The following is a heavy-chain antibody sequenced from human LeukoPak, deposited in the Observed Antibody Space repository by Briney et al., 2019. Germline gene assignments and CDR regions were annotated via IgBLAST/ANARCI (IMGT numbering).Heavy chain of an antibody. CDR1: GFTSGFTCSDYE. D-gene: IGHD6-19*01. CDR2: ISSSGSTK. J-gene: IGHJ4*02. Sequence: GGSLRLSCAVSGFTSGFTCSDYEMNWVRQAPGKGLEWVSYISSSGSTKYYADSVKGRFTISRDNAKNSLYLQMNSLRAEDTAVYYCTTITVAAAFDYWGQGTLVTVSS. CDR3: TTITVAAAFDY. V-gene: IGHV3-48*03.